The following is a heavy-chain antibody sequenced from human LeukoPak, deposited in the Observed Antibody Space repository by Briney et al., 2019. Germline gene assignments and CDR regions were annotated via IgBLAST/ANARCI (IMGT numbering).Heavy chain of an antibody. CDR2: MNPNSGNT. CDR3: ARGLQGLVYYYGSGSYPDDAFDI. J-gene: IGHJ3*02. V-gene: IGHV1-8*01. CDR1: GYTFTSYD. D-gene: IGHD3-10*01. Sequence: ASVKVSCKASGYTFTSYDINWVRQATGQGLEWMGWMNPNSGNTGYAQKFQGRVTMTRNTSISTAYMELSSLRSEDTAVYYCARGLQGLVYYYGSGSYPDDAFDIWGQGTMVTVSS.